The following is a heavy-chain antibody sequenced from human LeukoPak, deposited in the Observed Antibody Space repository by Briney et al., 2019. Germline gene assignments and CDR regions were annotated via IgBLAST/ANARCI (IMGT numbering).Heavy chain of an antibody. D-gene: IGHD5-12*01. CDR3: ARGRVVSPPSVVATITTRRRWGPPDH. V-gene: IGHV1-8*01. J-gene: IGHJ4*02. CDR1: GYTFTSYD. CDR2: MNPNSGNT. Sequence: ASVKVSCKASGYTFTSYDINWVRQATGQGLEWMGWMNPNSGNTGYAQKFQGRVTMTRNTSISTAYMELSSLRSEDTAVYYCARGRVVSPPSVVATITTRRRWGPPDHWGQGTLVTVSS.